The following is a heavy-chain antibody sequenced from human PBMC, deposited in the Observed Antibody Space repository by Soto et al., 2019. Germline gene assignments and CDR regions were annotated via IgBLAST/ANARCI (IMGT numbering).Heavy chain of an antibody. Sequence: VSCKAPGNTFTGYYMHWVRQAPGQGLEWMGWINPNSGGTNYAQKFQGWVTMTRDTSISTAYMELSRLRSDDTAVYYCAILCITGPYYGIDGCGQGNTVSGSS. J-gene: IGHJ6*02. D-gene: IGHD2-15*01. CDR1: GNTFTGYY. V-gene: IGHV1-2*04. CDR2: INPNSGGT. CDR3: AILCITGPYYGIDG.